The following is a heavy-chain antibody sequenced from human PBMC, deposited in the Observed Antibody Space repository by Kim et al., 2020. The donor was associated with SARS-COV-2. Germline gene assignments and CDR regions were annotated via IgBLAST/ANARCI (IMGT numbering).Heavy chain of an antibody. J-gene: IGHJ4*02. CDR3: ARGSGYYIRAFDY. V-gene: IGHV4-39*07. D-gene: IGHD3-22*01. Sequence: YTPSIKRRVTISVDTSKNQFSLKLSSVTAADTAVYYCARGSGYYIRAFDYWGQGTLVTVSS.